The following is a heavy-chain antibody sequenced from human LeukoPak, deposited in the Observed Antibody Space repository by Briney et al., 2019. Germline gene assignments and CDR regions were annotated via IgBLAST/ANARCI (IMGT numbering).Heavy chain of an antibody. CDR1: GFTFSSYA. D-gene: IGHD4-23*01. CDR3: AKALRPVVTPADFDY. J-gene: IGHJ4*02. V-gene: IGHV3-23*01. CDR2: ISGSGGST. Sequence: GGSLRFSCAASGFTFSSYAMSWVRQAPGKGLEWASPISGSGGSTYYADSVEGRLTISRDNSKNTLYLQMNSLRVEDTAVYYCAKALRPVVTPADFDYWGQGTLVTVSS.